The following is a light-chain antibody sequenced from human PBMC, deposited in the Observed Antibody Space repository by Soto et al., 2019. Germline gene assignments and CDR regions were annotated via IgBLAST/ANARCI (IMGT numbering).Light chain of an antibody. CDR3: QQYGSSSIT. J-gene: IGKJ5*01. Sequence: EMVLTQSPGTLSLSPGERATLSCRASQSVSSSYLAWYQQKPGPAPRLLIYGASSRATGIPDRFSGSGSGTDFTLTISRLEPEDFAVYYCQQYGSSSITFGQGTRLEIK. CDR1: QSVSSSY. V-gene: IGKV3-20*01. CDR2: GAS.